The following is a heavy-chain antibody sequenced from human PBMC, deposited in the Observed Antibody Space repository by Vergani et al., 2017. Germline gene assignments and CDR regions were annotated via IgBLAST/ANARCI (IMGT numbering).Heavy chain of an antibody. CDR3: ARHSSGWFQISY. V-gene: IGHV4-59*08. Sequence: QVQLQESGPGLVKPSETLSLTCTVSGGSISSYYWSWIRQPPGKGLGWIGYIYYSGSTNYNPSLKSRVTISVDTSKNQFSLKLSSVTAADTAVYYCARHSSGWFQISYWGQGTLVTVSS. D-gene: IGHD6-19*01. J-gene: IGHJ4*02. CDR2: IYYSGST. CDR1: GGSISSYY.